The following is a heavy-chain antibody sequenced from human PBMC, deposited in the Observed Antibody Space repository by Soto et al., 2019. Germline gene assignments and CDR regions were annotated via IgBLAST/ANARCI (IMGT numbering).Heavy chain of an antibody. CDR3: AREGGSTSCYDH. V-gene: IGHV1-46*03. J-gene: IGHJ4*02. CDR1: GYTFTSYY. CDR2: ISRSGDST. D-gene: IGHD2-2*01. Sequence: ASVKVSCKASGYTFTSYYMHWVRQAPGQGLEWMGMISRSGDSTTYAQKFQGRVTMTRDTSTSTVYLELSSLRSEDTAVYYCAREGGSTSCYDHWGQGTLVTVSS.